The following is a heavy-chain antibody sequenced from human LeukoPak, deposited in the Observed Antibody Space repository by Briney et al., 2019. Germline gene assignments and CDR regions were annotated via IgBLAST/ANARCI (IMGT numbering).Heavy chain of an antibody. D-gene: IGHD5-18*01. CDR3: ARANGWALNTAMTG. J-gene: IGHJ4*02. V-gene: IGHV3-30*04. CDR2: ISYDGSNK. Sequence: PGGSLRLSCAASGFTFSSYAMHWVRQAPGKGLEWVAVISYDGSNKYYADSVKGRFTISRDNSKNTLYLQMNSLRTEDTAVYYCARANGWALNTAMTGWGQGTLVTVSS. CDR1: GFTFSSYA.